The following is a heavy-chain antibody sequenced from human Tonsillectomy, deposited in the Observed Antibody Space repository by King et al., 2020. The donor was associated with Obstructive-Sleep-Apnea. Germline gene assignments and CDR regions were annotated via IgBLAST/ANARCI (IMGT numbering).Heavy chain of an antibody. V-gene: IGHV4-38-2*02. D-gene: IGHD6-19*01. CDR1: GNSISSTYF. J-gene: IGHJ1*01. CDR2: IYHSGST. Sequence: VQLQESGPGLVKPSETLSLICTVSGNSISSTYFWGWIRQPPGKGPEWIGNIYHSGSTYYNPSLKSRVTISVDTSKDQFSLKVNSVTAADTAVYYCARGRSGWSEYFQHWGQGTLVTVSS. CDR3: ARGRSGWSEYFQH.